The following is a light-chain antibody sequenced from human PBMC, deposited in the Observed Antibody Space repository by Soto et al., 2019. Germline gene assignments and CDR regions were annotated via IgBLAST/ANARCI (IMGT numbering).Light chain of an antibody. CDR1: QTVGNNY. V-gene: IGKV3-20*01. CDR3: QQYGSSPRT. Sequence: EIVFTQSPGTLSLSPGDGATLSCSASQTVGNNYLAWYQQRPGQAPRLLIHGASSRATGISDRFSGSGAGTDFTLTITALQTEDFAVYYCQQYGSSPRTFGLGTKVDIK. J-gene: IGKJ1*01. CDR2: GAS.